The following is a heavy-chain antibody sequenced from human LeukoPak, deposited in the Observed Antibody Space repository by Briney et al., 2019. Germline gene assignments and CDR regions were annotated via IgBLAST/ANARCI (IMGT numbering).Heavy chain of an antibody. J-gene: IGHJ4*02. Sequence: SETLSLTCTVSGGSIRSYYWSWIRQPPGKGLEWIGYIFYSGSTNYSPSLKSRVTISMDKSNNQFSLDLSPLTAADTAVYYCAIGPSGYYGGYFDSWGQGTLVTVSS. CDR2: IFYSGST. CDR1: GGSIRSYY. CDR3: AIGPSGYYGGYFDS. V-gene: IGHV4-59*01. D-gene: IGHD3-22*01.